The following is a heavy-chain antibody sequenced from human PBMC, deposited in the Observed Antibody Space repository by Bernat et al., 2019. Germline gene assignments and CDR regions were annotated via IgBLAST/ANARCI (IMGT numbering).Heavy chain of an antibody. CDR3: ARVVSVRSSWDGIDF. CDR2: ISYDGSNK. J-gene: IGHJ3*01. D-gene: IGHD6-13*01. CDR1: GFTFSTYA. Sequence: QVYLVESGGGVVQPGRSLRLSCAASGFTFSTYAVHWVRQAPGKGLECVALISYDGSNKYYADSVKGRFTISRDNSKNTLYLQMNSLRAEDTAVYYGARVVSVRSSWDGIDFWGQGTMVTVSS. V-gene: IGHV3-30*01.